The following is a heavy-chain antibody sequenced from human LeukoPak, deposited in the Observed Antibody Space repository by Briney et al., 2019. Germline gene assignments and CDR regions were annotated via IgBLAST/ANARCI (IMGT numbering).Heavy chain of an antibody. J-gene: IGHJ4*02. CDR2: IYYSGST. CDR3: ARAVTTIFGVVPYYFDY. Sequence: KPSETLSLTCTVSGGSISSGDYYWSWIRQPPGKGLEWIGYIYYSGSTYYNPSLKSRVTISVDTSKNQFSLKLSSVTAADTAVYYCARAVTTIFGVVPYYFDYWGQGTLVTVSS. V-gene: IGHV4-30-4*01. D-gene: IGHD3-3*01. CDR1: GGSISSGDYY.